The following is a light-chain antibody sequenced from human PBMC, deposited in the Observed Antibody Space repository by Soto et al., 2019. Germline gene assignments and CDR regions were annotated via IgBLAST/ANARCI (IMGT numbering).Light chain of an antibody. CDR3: ATWDDSLTGVE. V-gene: IGLV1-44*01. Sequence: QSVLTQPPSASGTPGQRVTIACSGSSSNIGSNAVSWYQQLPGTAPQLLIYSNKQRPSGVPDRFSGSKSGTSASLAISGLQSEDEAHYYCATWDDSLTGVEFGGGTKLTVL. CDR2: SNK. CDR1: SSNIGSNA. J-gene: IGLJ2*01.